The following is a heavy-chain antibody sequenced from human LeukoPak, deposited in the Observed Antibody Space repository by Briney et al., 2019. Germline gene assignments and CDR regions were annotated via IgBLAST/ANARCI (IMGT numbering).Heavy chain of an antibody. V-gene: IGHV4-30-2*01. D-gene: IGHD6-13*01. CDR3: GRGGIAAAASGIDY. Sequence: SVTLSLTCAVSGGSISRGGYPWPSIRQPPGRGLERIGYIYQNGNTYYNPSLKSRVPISVARSKNKCSLNLSSGTATDTAVYYCGRGGIAAAASGIDYWGQGTLVAVSS. CDR1: GGSISRGGYP. CDR2: IYQNGNT. J-gene: IGHJ4*02.